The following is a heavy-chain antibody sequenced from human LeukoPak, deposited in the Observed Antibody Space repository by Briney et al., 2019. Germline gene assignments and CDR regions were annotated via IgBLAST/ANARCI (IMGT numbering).Heavy chain of an antibody. CDR1: GFTFSSYG. CDR3: AKDLSYDYVWGSYRYKTFDY. D-gene: IGHD3-16*02. CDR2: ISYDGSNK. J-gene: IGHJ4*02. V-gene: IGHV3-30*18. Sequence: GGSLRLSRAASGFTFSSYGMHWVRQAPGKGLEWVAVISYDGSNKYYADSVKGRFTISRDNSKNTLYLQMNSLRAEDTAVYYCAKDLSYDYVWGSYRYKTFDYWGQGTLVTVSS.